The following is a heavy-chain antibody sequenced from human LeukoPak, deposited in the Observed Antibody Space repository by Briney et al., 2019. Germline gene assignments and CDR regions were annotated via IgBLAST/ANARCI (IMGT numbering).Heavy chain of an antibody. V-gene: IGHV4-59*01. CDR1: GGSISGYY. Sequence: SETLSLTCTVSGGSISGYYWSWIRRPPGKGLEWIGYIYYSGSTNYNPSLKSRVTISVDTSKNQFSLKLSSVTAADTAVYYCARGGGAYYDNSGYYRGGSEFDYWGQGTLVTVSS. CDR2: IYYSGST. J-gene: IGHJ4*02. CDR3: ARGGGAYYDNSGYYRGGSEFDY. D-gene: IGHD3-22*01.